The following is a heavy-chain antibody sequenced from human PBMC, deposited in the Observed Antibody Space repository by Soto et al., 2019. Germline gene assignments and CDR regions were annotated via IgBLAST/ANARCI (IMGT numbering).Heavy chain of an antibody. CDR1: GFTFTSYG. CDR2: IWYDGSNK. D-gene: IGHD2-2*01. V-gene: IGHV3-33*01. CDR3: ASRSPALDY. J-gene: IGHJ4*02. Sequence: QVQLVESGGGVVQPGRSLRLSCAASGFTFTSYGMHWVRQAPGKGLERVAVIWYDGSNKYYADSEKGRFTISRDNSKNTLYLQMNSLRAEDTAVYYCASRSPALDYWGQGTLVTVSS.